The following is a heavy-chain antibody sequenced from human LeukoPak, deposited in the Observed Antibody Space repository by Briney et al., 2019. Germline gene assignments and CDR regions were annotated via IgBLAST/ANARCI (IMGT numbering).Heavy chain of an antibody. Sequence: GGSLRLSCAASGFTLDNYAMNWVRQAPGKGLEWLSYIRGGGAVTRYSDSVKGRFTISRDNSKNTLYLQMNHLRAEDTAIYYWAKCSASYYNDAFDIWGRGTMVTVSS. D-gene: IGHD3-10*02. J-gene: IGHJ3*02. CDR3: AKCSASYYNDAFDI. V-gene: IGHV3-23*01. CDR2: IRGGGAVT. CDR1: GFTLDNYA.